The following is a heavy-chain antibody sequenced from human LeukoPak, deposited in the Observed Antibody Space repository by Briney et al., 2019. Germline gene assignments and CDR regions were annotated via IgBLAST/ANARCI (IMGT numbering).Heavy chain of an antibody. CDR2: ISYDGSNK. D-gene: IGHD3-9*01. CDR1: GFTFSSYG. CDR3: AKVGGILTGYYHNYYYGMDV. V-gene: IGHV3-30*18. Sequence: GGSLRLSCAASGFTFSSYGMHWVRQAPGKGLEWVAVISYDGSNKYYADSVKGRFTISRDNSKNTLYLQMNSLRAEDTAVYYCAKVGGILTGYYHNYYYGMDVWGQGTTVTVSS. J-gene: IGHJ6*02.